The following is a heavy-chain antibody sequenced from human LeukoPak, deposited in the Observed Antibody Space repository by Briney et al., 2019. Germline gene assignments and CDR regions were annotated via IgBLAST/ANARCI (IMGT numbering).Heavy chain of an antibody. V-gene: IGHV4-34*01. CDR3: ARRHAYSSRGQTDY. Sequence: SETLSLTCAVYGGSFSGYYWSWIRQPPGKGLEWIGEINHSGSTNYNPSLESRVTISVDTSKNQFSLKLSSVTAADTAVYYCARRHAYSSRGQTDYWGQGTLVTVSS. CDR1: GGSFSGYY. CDR2: INHSGST. D-gene: IGHD6-13*01. J-gene: IGHJ4*02.